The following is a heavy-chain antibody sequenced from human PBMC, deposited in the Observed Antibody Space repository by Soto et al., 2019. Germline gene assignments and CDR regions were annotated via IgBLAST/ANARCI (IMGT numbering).Heavy chain of an antibody. D-gene: IGHD2-8*02. CDR1: GASIGSGGW. J-gene: IGHJ5*02. V-gene: IGHV4-4*02. CDR2: IFHDGNT. CDR3: ARHEGWTGPDQ. Sequence: QVHLQESGPGLVKPSETLSLTCAVSGASIGSGGWWSWVRQPPGKGLEWIAEIFHDGNTNYSPSLKSRVTISVYKSQNQFSRNVYSVTAADTAVYYCARHEGWTGPDQWGQGTLVTVSS.